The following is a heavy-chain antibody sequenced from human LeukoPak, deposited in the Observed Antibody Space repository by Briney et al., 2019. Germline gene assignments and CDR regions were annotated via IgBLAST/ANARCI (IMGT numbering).Heavy chain of an antibody. V-gene: IGHV3-23*01. Sequence: GGSLRLSCAASGFTFSSYAMSWVRQAPGKGLEWVSAISGSGGNTYYADSVKGRFTISRDNSKNTLYLQMNSLRAEDTAVYYCAKGQQLAYDAFDIWGQGTMVTVSS. J-gene: IGHJ3*02. D-gene: IGHD6-13*01. CDR1: GFTFSSYA. CDR3: AKGQQLAYDAFDI. CDR2: ISGSGGNT.